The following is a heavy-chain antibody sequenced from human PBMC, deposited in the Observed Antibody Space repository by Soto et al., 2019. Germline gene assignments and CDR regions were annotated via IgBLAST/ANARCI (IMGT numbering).Heavy chain of an antibody. CDR3: ARDGSGIAVAGTNAFAI. CDR2: ISAYNGNT. D-gene: IGHD6-19*01. J-gene: IGHJ3*02. CDR1: GYTFTSYG. V-gene: IGHV1-18*01. Sequence: ASVKVSCKASGYTFTSYGISWVRQAPGQGLEWMGWISAYNGNTNYAQKLQGRVTMTTDTSTSTAYMELRSLRSDDTAVYYCARDGSGIAVAGTNAFAIWGQGTMVTGSS.